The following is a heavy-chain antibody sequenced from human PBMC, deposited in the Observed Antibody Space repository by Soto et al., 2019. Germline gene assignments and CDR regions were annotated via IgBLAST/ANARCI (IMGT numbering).Heavy chain of an antibody. D-gene: IGHD6-13*01. CDR1: GFTVSSNY. CDR3: ARVLTLAAYPLDP. Sequence: GGSLRLSCAASGFTVSSNYMSWVRQAPGKGLEWVSVIYSGGSTYYADSAKGRFTISRDNSKNTLYLQMNSLRAEDTAVYYCARVLTLAAYPLDPWGQGTLVTVSS. J-gene: IGHJ5*02. V-gene: IGHV3-66*01. CDR2: IYSGGST.